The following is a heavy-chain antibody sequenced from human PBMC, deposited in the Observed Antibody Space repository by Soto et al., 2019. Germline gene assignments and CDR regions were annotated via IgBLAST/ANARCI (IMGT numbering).Heavy chain of an antibody. CDR1: GFTFSSYS. V-gene: IGHV3-21*01. Sequence: EVQLVESGGGLVKPGGSLRLSCAASGFTFSSYSMNWVRQAPGKGLEWVSCISSSSSYTYYADSVKGRFTISRDNAKNSLYLQLNSLRAEDTAVYYCARDLHDYVSFRFDPWGQGTLVTVSS. D-gene: IGHD3-16*01. J-gene: IGHJ5*02. CDR3: ARDLHDYVSFRFDP. CDR2: ISSSSSYT.